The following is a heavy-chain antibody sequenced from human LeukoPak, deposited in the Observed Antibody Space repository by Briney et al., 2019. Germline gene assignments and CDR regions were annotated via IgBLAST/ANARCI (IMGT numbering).Heavy chain of an antibody. CDR1: GGSFSGYY. CDR3: AGGITGTTTFLDY. Sequence: SETLSLTCAVYGGSFSGYYWSWIRQPPGKGLEWIGEINHSGSTNYNPSLKSRVTISVDTPKNQFSLKLSSVTAADTAVYYCAGGITGTTTFLDYWGQGTLVTVSS. D-gene: IGHD1-7*01. V-gene: IGHV4-34*01. J-gene: IGHJ4*02. CDR2: INHSGST.